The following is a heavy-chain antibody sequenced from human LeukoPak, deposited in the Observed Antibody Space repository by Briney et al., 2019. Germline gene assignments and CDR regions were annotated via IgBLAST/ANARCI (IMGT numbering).Heavy chain of an antibody. J-gene: IGHJ4*02. CDR1: GFTFTNSC. CDR3: ATDLGLTIVRGVIVH. Sequence: GGSLRLSCAASGFTFTNSCMTWVRQAPGKGLEWVGRIKSKGDGETTDYAAPVKGRFTMSRDDSKATLYLQMNSLKGEDTAVYYCATDLGLTIVRGVIVHWGQGALVTVSS. CDR2: IKSKGDGETT. V-gene: IGHV3-15*01. D-gene: IGHD3-10*01.